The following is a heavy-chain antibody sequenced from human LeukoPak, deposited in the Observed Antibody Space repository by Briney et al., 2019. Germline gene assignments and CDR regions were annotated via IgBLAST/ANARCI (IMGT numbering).Heavy chain of an antibody. CDR2: ISSSSSYI. CDR3: ARDHTYYYGSGSYGFPT. J-gene: IGHJ5*02. D-gene: IGHD3-10*01. Sequence: GGSLRLSCAASGFTFSIYSMNWVRQAPGKGLEWVSSISSSSSYIYYADSVKGRFTISRDNAKNSLYLQMNSLRAEDTAVYYCARDHTYYYGSGSYGFPTWGQGTLVTVSS. V-gene: IGHV3-21*01. CDR1: GFTFSIYS.